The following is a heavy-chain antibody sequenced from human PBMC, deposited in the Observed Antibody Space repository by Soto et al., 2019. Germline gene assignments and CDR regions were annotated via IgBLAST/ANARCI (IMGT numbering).Heavy chain of an antibody. CDR2: FDPEEAET. CDR3: TTYHGDYNFDH. Sequence: QVQLVQSGAEVKKPGASVKVSCKVSGYTLNEVAMHWVRQAPGKGLEWLGGFDPEEAETIYAQHFQGRVTMTEDTSTATVYMELSSLRSEDTALYFCTTYHGDYNFDHWGQGTLVTVSS. J-gene: IGHJ5*02. CDR1: GYTLNEVA. V-gene: IGHV1-24*01. D-gene: IGHD4-17*01.